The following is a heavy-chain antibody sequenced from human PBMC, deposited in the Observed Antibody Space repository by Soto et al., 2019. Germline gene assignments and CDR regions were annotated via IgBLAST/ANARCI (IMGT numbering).Heavy chain of an antibody. V-gene: IGHV3-9*01. Sequence: LRLSCASSGFTFDYYAMHWVLQVPGKGLEWVSGINWNSGSIGYADSVKGRFAISRDNAKNSLHLQMNSLRAEDTAFYYCVKDESINWYSGHFRHWGQGTLVTVSS. D-gene: IGHD6-13*01. CDR3: VKDESINWYSGHFRH. CDR1: GFTFDYYA. J-gene: IGHJ1*01. CDR2: INWNSGSI.